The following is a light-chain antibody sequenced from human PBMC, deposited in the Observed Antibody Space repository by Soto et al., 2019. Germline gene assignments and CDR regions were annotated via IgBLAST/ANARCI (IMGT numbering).Light chain of an antibody. Sequence: VVLAQTAVTLTLSPGQTATLSCRASQSFRGLLAWYQQKPGQAPRLLIYDAYNRATGIPPRFSGSGSGTDFTLTISSLEPEDSAVYYCQQRHMWPITFGQGTRPEIK. V-gene: IGKV3-11*01. CDR2: DAY. J-gene: IGKJ5*01. CDR1: QSFRGL. CDR3: QQRHMWPIT.